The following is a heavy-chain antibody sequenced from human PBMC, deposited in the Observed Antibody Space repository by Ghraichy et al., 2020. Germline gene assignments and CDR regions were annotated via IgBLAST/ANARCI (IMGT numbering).Heavy chain of an antibody. CDR3: ARGVGHSSAWFPLNWFDS. D-gene: IGHD6-19*01. CDR1: GFTSRFYT. Sequence: GGSLRLSCAVSGFTSRFYTMAWVRQGPQKGLNWLSSISGDGNSTFYADSVRGRFTFSRDNSKNTLYLQMNSLRAEDTAIYFCARGVGHSSAWFPLNWFDSWGLGTLVTVSS. V-gene: IGHV3-23*01. CDR2: ISGDGNST. J-gene: IGHJ5*01.